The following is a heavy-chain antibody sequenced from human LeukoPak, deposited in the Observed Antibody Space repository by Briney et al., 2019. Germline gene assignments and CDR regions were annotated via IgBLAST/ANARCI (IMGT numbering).Heavy chain of an antibody. D-gene: IGHD2-2*01. V-gene: IGHV4-4*07. CDR3: ARGDCSSTSCWRYFDL. Sequence: SETLSLTCTVSGGSISSYYWSWIRQPAGKGLEWIGRIYTSGSTNYNPSLNSRVTMSVDTSKNKFSLKLSTVTAADTAVYYCARGDCSSTSCWRYFDLWGRGTLVTVSS. CDR2: IYTSGST. J-gene: IGHJ2*01. CDR1: GGSISSYY.